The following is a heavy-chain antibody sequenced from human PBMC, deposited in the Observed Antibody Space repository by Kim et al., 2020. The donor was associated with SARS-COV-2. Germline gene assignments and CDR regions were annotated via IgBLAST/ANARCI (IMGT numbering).Heavy chain of an antibody. V-gene: IGHV3-43*02. CDR2: ISGDGGST. D-gene: IGHD6-19*01. CDR3: AKDGIAVAGYYYYGMDV. CDR1: GFTFDDYA. Sequence: GGSLRLSCAASGFTFDDYAMHWVRQAPGKGLEWVSLISGDGGSTYYADSVKGRFTISRDNSKNSLYPQMNSLRTEDTALYYCAKDGIAVAGYYYYGMDVWGQGTTVTVSS. J-gene: IGHJ6*02.